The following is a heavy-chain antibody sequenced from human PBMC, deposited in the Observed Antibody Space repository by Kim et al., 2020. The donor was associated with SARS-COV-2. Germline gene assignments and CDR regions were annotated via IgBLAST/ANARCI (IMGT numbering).Heavy chain of an antibody. D-gene: IGHD3-10*01. CDR3: ARAAKVRNTSGWFDP. Sequence: ASVKVSCKASGYTFTSYYMHWVRQAPGQGLEWMGIINPSGGSTSYAQKFQGRVTMTRDTSTSTVYMELSSLRSEDTAVYYCARAAKVRNTSGWFDPWGQGTLVTVSS. CDR1: GYTFTSYY. J-gene: IGHJ5*02. CDR2: INPSGGST. V-gene: IGHV1-46*01.